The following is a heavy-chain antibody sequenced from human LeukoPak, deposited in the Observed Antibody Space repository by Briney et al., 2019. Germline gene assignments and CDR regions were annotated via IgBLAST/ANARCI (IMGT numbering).Heavy chain of an antibody. CDR1: GGSISSYY. CDR3: ARRIRGATANRFDP. V-gene: IGHV4-59*08. Sequence: PSETLSLTCTVSGGSISSYYWSWIRQPPGKGLEWIGYIYYSGSTNYNPSLKSRVTISVDTSENQFSLKLSSVTAADTAVYYCARRIRGATANRFDPWGQGTLVTVSS. CDR2: IYYSGST. J-gene: IGHJ5*02. D-gene: IGHD3-10*01.